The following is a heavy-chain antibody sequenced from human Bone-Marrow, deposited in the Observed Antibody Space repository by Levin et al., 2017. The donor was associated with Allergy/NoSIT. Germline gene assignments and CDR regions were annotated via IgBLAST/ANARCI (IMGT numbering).Heavy chain of an antibody. CDR2: FDPEDGET. Sequence: GESLKISCKVSGYTLTELSMHWVRQAPGKGLEWMGGFDPEDGETIYAQKFQGRVTMTEDTSTDTAYMELSSLRSEDTAVYYCATTTIAVAGTGYYYYGMDVWGQGTTVTVSS. CDR1: GYTLTELS. V-gene: IGHV1-24*01. J-gene: IGHJ6*02. D-gene: IGHD6-19*01. CDR3: ATTTIAVAGTGYYYYGMDV.